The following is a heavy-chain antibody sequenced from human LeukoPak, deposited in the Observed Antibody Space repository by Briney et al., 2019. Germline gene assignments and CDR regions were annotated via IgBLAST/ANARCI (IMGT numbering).Heavy chain of an antibody. Sequence: ASVKGSCKASGYTFTGYFIHWVRQAPGQGLEWMGWINPNNGGTKYAQKFQDRVTMTRDTSISTAYMELSRLRSDDTAVYYCARDERYDSSGYPFDYWGQGTLVTVSS. CDR3: ARDERYDSSGYPFDY. D-gene: IGHD3-22*01. CDR2: INPNNGGT. J-gene: IGHJ4*02. CDR1: GYTFTGYF. V-gene: IGHV1-2*02.